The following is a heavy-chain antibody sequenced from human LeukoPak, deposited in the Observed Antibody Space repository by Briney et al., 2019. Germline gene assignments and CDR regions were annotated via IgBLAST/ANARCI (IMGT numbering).Heavy chain of an antibody. V-gene: IGHV3-48*03. CDR2: ISSSGSTI. CDR3: ARESGSSWYY. D-gene: IGHD1-26*01. J-gene: IGHJ4*02. CDR1: GFTFSSYE. Sequence: GGSLRLSCAASGFTFSSYEMNWVRQAPGKGLERVSYISSSGSTIYYADSVKGRFTISRDNAKNSLYLQMNSLRAEDTAVYYCARESGSSWYYWGQGTLVTVSS.